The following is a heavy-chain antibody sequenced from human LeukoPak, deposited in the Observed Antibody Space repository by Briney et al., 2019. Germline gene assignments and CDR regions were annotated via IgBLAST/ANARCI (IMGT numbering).Heavy chain of an antibody. CDR2: MHYSGAS. CDR1: GNSISSFF. V-gene: IGHV4-59*01. Sequence: SETLSLTCTVSGNSISSFFWSWIRQPPGKGLEWIGSMHYSGASKYNPSLRSRVSLSIDTSKQQFSLRLSSVTAADTAVYYCARDLELERNRWNYFESWGQGALVTVSS. J-gene: IGHJ4*02. CDR3: ARDLELERNRWNYFES. D-gene: IGHD1-1*01.